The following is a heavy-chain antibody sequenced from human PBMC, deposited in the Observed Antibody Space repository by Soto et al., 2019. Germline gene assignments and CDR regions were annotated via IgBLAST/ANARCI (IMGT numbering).Heavy chain of an antibody. CDR2: IRSKAYGGTT. CDR3: TTNYYDSSGYDNWFDP. CDR1: GVTFGDYA. J-gene: IGHJ5*02. Sequence: PGGSLRLCCTASGVTFGDYAMSWFRQAPGKGLEWVGFIRSKAYGGTTQYAASVKGRFTISRDDSKSIAYLQMNSLKTEDTAVYYCTTNYYDSSGYDNWFDPWGQGTLVTVSS. V-gene: IGHV3-49*03. D-gene: IGHD3-22*01.